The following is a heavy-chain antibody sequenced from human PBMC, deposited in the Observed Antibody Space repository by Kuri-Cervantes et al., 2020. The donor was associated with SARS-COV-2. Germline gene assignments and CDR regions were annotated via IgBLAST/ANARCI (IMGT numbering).Heavy chain of an antibody. V-gene: IGHV6-1*01. CDR3: ARRGPTTVTTFTSLAEVGFQH. Sequence: LRLSCAISGDSVSSNSAGWNWIRQSPSRGLEWLGRTYYRSKWYHDYAVSVKSRIIINPDTSKNQFSLQLSSVTPENTAVYYCARRGPTTVTTFTSLAEVGFQHWGQGTLVTVSS. D-gene: IGHD4-17*01. CDR2: TYYRSKWYH. J-gene: IGHJ1*01. CDR1: GDSVSSNSAG.